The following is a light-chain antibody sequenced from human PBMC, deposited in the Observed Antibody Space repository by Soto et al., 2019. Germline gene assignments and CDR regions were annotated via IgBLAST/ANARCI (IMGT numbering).Light chain of an antibody. CDR1: QGVSSY. CDR3: QQRSIWPRT. V-gene: IGKV3-11*01. J-gene: IGKJ1*01. CDR2: DAS. Sequence: EIVLTQSPATLSLSPGERATLSCRASQGVSSYLAWYRQKPGQAPRLLIYDASNRATGIPARFSGSGSGTDFTLTISSLEPEDSAVCYCQQRSIWPRTFGQGTKVEVK.